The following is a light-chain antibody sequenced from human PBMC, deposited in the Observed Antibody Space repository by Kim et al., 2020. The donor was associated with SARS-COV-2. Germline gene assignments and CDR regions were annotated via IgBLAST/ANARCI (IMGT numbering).Light chain of an antibody. CDR3: SSYSSSNTLAV. V-gene: IGLV2-14*03. Sequence: QSITISCIGISSDVRGSDSVCWYQQYPGKAPKLVIFDVNKRPSGVSTRFSGSKSGNTASLTISGLQAEDEADFYCSSYSSSNTLAVFGGGTKVTVL. J-gene: IGLJ1*01. CDR2: DVN. CDR1: SSDVRGSDS.